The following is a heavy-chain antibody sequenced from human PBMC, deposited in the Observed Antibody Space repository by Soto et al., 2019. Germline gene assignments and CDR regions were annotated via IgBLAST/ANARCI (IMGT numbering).Heavy chain of an antibody. V-gene: IGHV2-5*02. CDR2: IYWDDDK. CDR3: AHSLIGYYYDSSGSNWFDP. D-gene: IGHD3-22*01. J-gene: IGHJ5*02. CDR1: GFSLTTSGVA. Sequence: SCPTLVNPTQTLTLTCTFSGFSLTTSGVAVGWIRQPPGKALEWLALIYWDDDKRYSPSLKSRLTITKDTSKNQVVLTMTNMDPVDTATYYCAHSLIGYYYDSSGSNWFDPWGQGTLVTVSS.